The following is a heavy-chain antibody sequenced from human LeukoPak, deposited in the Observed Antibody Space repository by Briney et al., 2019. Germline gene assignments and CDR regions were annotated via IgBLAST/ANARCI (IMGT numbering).Heavy chain of an antibody. J-gene: IGHJ5*02. D-gene: IGHD4-11*01. V-gene: IGHV3-11*01. CDR3: AKDSTTVTTLGFS. Sequence: GGSLRLSCAASGFTFSDYYMSWIRQAPGKGLEWVSYISSSGSTIYYADSVKGRFTISRDNSKNTLYLRMNSLRAEDTAVYYCAKDSTTVTTLGFSWGQGTLVTVSS. CDR1: GFTFSDYY. CDR2: ISSSGSTI.